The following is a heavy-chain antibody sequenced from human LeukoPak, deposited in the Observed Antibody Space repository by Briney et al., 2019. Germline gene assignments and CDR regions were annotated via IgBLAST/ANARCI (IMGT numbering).Heavy chain of an antibody. CDR3: ARGPRYYYDSSGYSYFDY. Sequence: PGGSLRLSCVASGFSFSTYWMSWVRQAPGKGLEWVANIKQDGSEKYYVDSVKGRFTISRDNAKNSLYLQINSLRAEDTAVYCCARGPRYYYDSSGYSYFDYWGQGTLVTVSS. CDR1: GFSFSTYW. J-gene: IGHJ4*02. D-gene: IGHD3-22*01. CDR2: IKQDGSEK. V-gene: IGHV3-7*01.